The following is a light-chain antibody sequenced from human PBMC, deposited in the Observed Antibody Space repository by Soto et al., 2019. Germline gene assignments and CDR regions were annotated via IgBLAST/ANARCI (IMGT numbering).Light chain of an antibody. J-gene: IGLJ1*01. CDR3: SSFTTNRFYV. Sequence: QSALTQPTSVSGSPGQSITISCTGNSNDIGAYNYVSWYQQHPGKAPRLLIHGVRNRPSGISSRFSASKPGLTASLTISGLQAEDEADYYCSSFTTNRFYVFGPGTKVTVL. CDR1: SNDIGAYNY. V-gene: IGLV2-14*01. CDR2: GVR.